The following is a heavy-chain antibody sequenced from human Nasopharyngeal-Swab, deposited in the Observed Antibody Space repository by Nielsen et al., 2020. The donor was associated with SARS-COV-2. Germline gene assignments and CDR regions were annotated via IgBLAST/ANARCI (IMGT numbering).Heavy chain of an antibody. V-gene: IGHV4-34*01. CDR1: GGSFSGYY. CDR2: INHSGST. Sequence: SETLSLTCAVYGGSFSGYYWSWIRQPPGKGLEWIGEINHSGSTNYNPSLKSRVTISVDTSKNQFSLKLGSVTAADTAVYYCARTDIVVVPAATTPRKDGMDVWGQGTTVTVSS. D-gene: IGHD2-2*01. CDR3: ARTDIVVVPAATTPRKDGMDV. J-gene: IGHJ6*02.